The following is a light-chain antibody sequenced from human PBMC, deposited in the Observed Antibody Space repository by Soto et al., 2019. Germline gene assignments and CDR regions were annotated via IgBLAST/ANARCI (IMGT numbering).Light chain of an antibody. Sequence: EIVLSQSPGTLSLYPGERATLSCRASQSVISTYLAWYQQKPGQAPRLLIYGASSRATGIPDRFSGSGSGTDFSLTISRLEPEDFAVYYCQQYGSSPITFGQGTLLEVK. J-gene: IGKJ5*01. CDR2: GAS. CDR1: QSVISTY. CDR3: QQYGSSPIT. V-gene: IGKV3-20*01.